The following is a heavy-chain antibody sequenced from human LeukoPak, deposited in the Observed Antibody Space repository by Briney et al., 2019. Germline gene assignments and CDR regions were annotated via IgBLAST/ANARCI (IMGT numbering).Heavy chain of an antibody. D-gene: IGHD4-23*01. CDR3: ARDFGGNPPRRSNYFDY. CDR2: IKQDGSEK. CDR1: GFTFSSYW. V-gene: IGHV3-7*01. Sequence: GGSLRLSCAASGFTFSSYWMSWVRQAPGKGLEWVANIKQDGSEKYYVDSVKGRFTISRDNAKNSLYLQMNSLRAEDTAVYYCARDFGGNPPRRSNYFDYWGQGTLVTVSS. J-gene: IGHJ4*02.